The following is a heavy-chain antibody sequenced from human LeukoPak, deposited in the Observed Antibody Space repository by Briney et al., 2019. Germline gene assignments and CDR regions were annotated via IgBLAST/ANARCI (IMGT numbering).Heavy chain of an antibody. Sequence: ASVKVSCKASGYTFTGYQMHWVRQAPGQGLEWMGWINPNSGGTNYAQKFQGRVTMTRDTSISTAYMELSRLRSDDTAVYYCARDYYDILTGYRTPQDYWGQGTLVTVSS. CDR2: INPNSGGT. CDR1: GYTFTGYQ. CDR3: ARDYYDILTGYRTPQDY. D-gene: IGHD3-9*01. V-gene: IGHV1-2*02. J-gene: IGHJ4*02.